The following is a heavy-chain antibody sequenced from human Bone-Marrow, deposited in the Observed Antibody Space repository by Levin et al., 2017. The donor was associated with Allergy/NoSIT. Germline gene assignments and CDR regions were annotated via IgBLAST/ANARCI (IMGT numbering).Heavy chain of an antibody. D-gene: IGHD2-2*02. CDR2: MNPNSGNT. J-gene: IGHJ4*02. V-gene: IGHV1-8*01. Sequence: ASVKVSCKASGYTFTSYDINWVRQATGQGLEWMGWMNPNSGNTGYAQKFQGRVTMTRNTSISTAYMELSSLRSEDTAVYYCARTYCSSTSCYTRFDYWGQGTLVTVSS. CDR1: GYTFTSYD. CDR3: ARTYCSSTSCYTRFDY.